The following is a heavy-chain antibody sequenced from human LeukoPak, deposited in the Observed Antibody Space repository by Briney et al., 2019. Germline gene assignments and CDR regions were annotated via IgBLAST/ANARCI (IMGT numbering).Heavy chain of an antibody. CDR2: IKQDGSEK. CDR3: ARSRPAFYSSSFFDY. V-gene: IGHV3-7*01. CDR1: GFTFSSYW. Sequence: PGGSLRLSCAASGFTFSSYWMSWVRQAPGKGLEWVANIKQDGSEKYYVDSVKGRFTISRDNAKNSLYLQMNSLRAEDTAVYYCARSRPAFYSSSFFDYWGQGTLVTVSS. D-gene: IGHD6-6*01. J-gene: IGHJ4*02.